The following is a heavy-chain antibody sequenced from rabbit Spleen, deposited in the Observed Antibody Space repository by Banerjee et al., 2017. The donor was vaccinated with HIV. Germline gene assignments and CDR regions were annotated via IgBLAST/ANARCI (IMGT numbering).Heavy chain of an antibody. CDR1: GFSFSDSYY. CDR2: VGTSTYDIT. Sequence: QSLEESGGDLVNPGASLTLTCSASGFSFSDSYYMCWVRQAPGKGLEWIACVGTSTYDITYSASWAKGRSTFSKTSSTTVTLHMTSLTAADAATYFCASDLTDAIGWNFGWWGPGTLVNVS. V-gene: IGHV1S40*01. D-gene: IGHD4-1*01. J-gene: IGHJ4*01. CDR3: ASDLTDAIGWNFGW.